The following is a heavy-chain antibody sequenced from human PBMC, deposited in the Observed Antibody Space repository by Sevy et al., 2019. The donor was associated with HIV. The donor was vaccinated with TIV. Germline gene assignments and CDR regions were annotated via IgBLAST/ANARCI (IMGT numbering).Heavy chain of an antibody. Sequence: GGSLRLSCVTSGFTFSSYWMHWVRQAPGKGLVWVSRINSDGSSTSYADSVKGRFTISRDNAKNTLYLQMNSLRAEDTAVYYCAREAITGDEFDYWGQGTLVTVSS. D-gene: IGHD1-20*01. CDR2: INSDGSST. CDR1: GFTFSSYW. V-gene: IGHV3-74*01. CDR3: AREAITGDEFDY. J-gene: IGHJ4*02.